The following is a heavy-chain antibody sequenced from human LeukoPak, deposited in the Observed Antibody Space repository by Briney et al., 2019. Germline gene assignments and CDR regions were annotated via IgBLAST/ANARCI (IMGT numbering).Heavy chain of an antibody. CDR1: RGSISSGGYY. J-gene: IGHJ4*02. V-gene: IGHV4-31*03. CDR3: ARYSRTIFGVVTHRGLFDY. D-gene: IGHD3-3*01. Sequence: SETLSLTCSVSRGSISSGGYYWSWIRQYPAKGLEWIGYIYDSGSTYYNPSLKSRVTISLDTSKNQFSLKLNSVTAADTAVYYCARYSRTIFGVVTHRGLFDYWGQGTLVTVSS. CDR2: IYDSGST.